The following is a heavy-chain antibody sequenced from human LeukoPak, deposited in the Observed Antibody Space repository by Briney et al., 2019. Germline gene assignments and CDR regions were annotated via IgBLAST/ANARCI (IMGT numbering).Heavy chain of an antibody. D-gene: IGHD3-16*01. CDR2: ISAYNGNT. CDR1: GYTFTSYG. J-gene: IGHJ4*02. Sequence: ASVKVSCKPSGYTFTSYGISWVRQAPGQGLEWMGWISAYNGNTNYAQKLQGRVTMTTDTSTSTAYMELRSLRSDDTAVYYCARLTNMITFGGVNVWGQGTLVTVSS. V-gene: IGHV1-18*01. CDR3: ARLTNMITFGGVNV.